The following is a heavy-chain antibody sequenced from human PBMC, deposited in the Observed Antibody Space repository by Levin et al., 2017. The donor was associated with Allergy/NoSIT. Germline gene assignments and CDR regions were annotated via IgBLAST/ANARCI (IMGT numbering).Heavy chain of an antibody. CDR2: IIPIFGTA. Sequence: GGSLRLSCKASGGTFSSYAISWVRQAPGQGLEWMGGIIPIFGTANYAQKFQGRVTITADESTSTAYMELSSLRSEDTAVYYCAREKPAKYSGYDRTFDYWGQGTLVTVSS. CDR1: GGTFSSYA. D-gene: IGHD5-12*01. V-gene: IGHV1-69*01. CDR3: AREKPAKYSGYDRTFDY. J-gene: IGHJ4*02.